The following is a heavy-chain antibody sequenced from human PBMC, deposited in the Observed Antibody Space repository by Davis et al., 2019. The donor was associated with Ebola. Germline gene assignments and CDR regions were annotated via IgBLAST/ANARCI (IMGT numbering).Heavy chain of an antibody. CDR2: IFYGGTT. D-gene: IGHD2-15*01. CDR1: GGSISSINYY. V-gene: IGHV4-39*01. J-gene: IGHJ6*02. CDR3: VGPSLYCSGGSCNYYYGMDV. Sequence: PSETLSLTCTVSGGSISSINYYWGWIRQPPGTGLEWIGSIFYGGTTHYNPSLQSRVAISVDTSKNQFSLKVNSVTAAETAVYYCVGPSLYCSGGSCNYYYGMDVWGQGTTVTVS.